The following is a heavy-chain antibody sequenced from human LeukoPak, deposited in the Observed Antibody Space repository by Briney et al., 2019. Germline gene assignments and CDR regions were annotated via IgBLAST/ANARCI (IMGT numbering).Heavy chain of an antibody. D-gene: IGHD3-9*01. J-gene: IGHJ6*02. Sequence: ASVKVSCKASGYTFTSYGISWVRQAPGHGLEWMGWISAYNGNTNYAQKLQGRVTMTTDTSTSTAYMELRSLRSDDTAVYYCAREKRYYDILTGWTNYGMDVWGQGTTVTVSS. CDR2: ISAYNGNT. CDR1: GYTFTSYG. V-gene: IGHV1-18*01. CDR3: AREKRYYDILTGWTNYGMDV.